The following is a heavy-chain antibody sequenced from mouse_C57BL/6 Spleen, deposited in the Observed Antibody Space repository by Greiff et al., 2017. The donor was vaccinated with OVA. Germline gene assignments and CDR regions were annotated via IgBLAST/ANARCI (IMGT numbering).Heavy chain of an antibody. CDR2: ISSGGSYT. Sequence: EVNVVESGGDLVKPGGSLKLSCAASGFTFSSYGMSWVRQTPDKRLEWVATISSGGSYTYYPDSVKGRFTISRDNAKNTLYLQMSSLKSEDTAMYYCARLDYDWFAYWGQGTLVTVSA. J-gene: IGHJ3*01. CDR3: ARLDYDWFAY. D-gene: IGHD2-4*01. V-gene: IGHV5-6*01. CDR1: GFTFSSYG.